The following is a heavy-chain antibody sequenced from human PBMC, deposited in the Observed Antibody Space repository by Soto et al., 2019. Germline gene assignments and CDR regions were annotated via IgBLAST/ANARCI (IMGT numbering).Heavy chain of an antibody. CDR1: GLTLSSYE. CDR3: ARLVGGSGTYVPRPDY. V-gene: IGHV3-48*03. J-gene: IGHJ4*02. D-gene: IGHD3-10*01. Sequence: EVQLVESGGGLVQPGGSLRLSCAASGLTLSSYEMNWVRQAPGKGLEWLSSISSSGNTIYYADSVKGRFTISRDKAENSLALQMNSLRAEDTAIYYCARLVGGSGTYVPRPDYWGQGTLVTVSS. CDR2: ISSSGNTI.